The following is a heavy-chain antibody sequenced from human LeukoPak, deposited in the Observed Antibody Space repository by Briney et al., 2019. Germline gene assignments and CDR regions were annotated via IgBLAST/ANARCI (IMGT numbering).Heavy chain of an antibody. V-gene: IGHV4-59*01. CDR3: ARPHIAVAGYYFAD. CDR2: VYYSGSA. Sequence: PSETLSLTCTVSGASINFYYWSWVRQSPEKGLEWIGNVYYSGSANYNPSLQSRVTISVETSKNQSSLKLTSVTAADTAVYYCARPHIAVAGYYFADWGQGALVTVSS. CDR1: GASINFYY. D-gene: IGHD6-19*01. J-gene: IGHJ4*02.